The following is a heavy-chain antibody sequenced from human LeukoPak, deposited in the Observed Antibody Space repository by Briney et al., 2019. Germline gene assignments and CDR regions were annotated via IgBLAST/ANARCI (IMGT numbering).Heavy chain of an antibody. D-gene: IGHD1-26*01. CDR1: GGSISSYY. CDR3: ARDNGWELRVSSGPRDAFDI. J-gene: IGHJ3*02. Sequence: SETLSLTCTVSGGSISSYYWSWIRQPAGKGLGWIGRIYTSGSTTYNHSLTSRVTMSVDTSKNQFSLKLSSVTAADTAVYYCARDNGWELRVSSGPRDAFDIWGQGTMVTVSS. V-gene: IGHV4-4*07. CDR2: IYTSGST.